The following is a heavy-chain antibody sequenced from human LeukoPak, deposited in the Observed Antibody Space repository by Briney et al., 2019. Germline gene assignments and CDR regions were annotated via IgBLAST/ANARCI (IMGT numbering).Heavy chain of an antibody. J-gene: IGHJ4*02. CDR1: GFTFGSYA. V-gene: IGHV3-23*01. CDR2: ISGSGGST. D-gene: IGHD2-2*01. CDR3: AKDGVVPAAYFDY. Sequence: GGSLRLSCAASGFTFGSYAVGWVRQAPGEGLGWVSAISGSGGSTYYADSVKGRFTISRDNSKNTLYLQMNSLRAEDTAVYYCAKDGVVPAAYFDYWGQGTLVTVSS.